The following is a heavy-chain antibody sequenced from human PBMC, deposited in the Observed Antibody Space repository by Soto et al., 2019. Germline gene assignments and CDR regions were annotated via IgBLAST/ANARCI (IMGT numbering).Heavy chain of an antibody. CDR2: IYHSGST. J-gene: IGHJ6*02. CDR3: ARVSGSYYYGMDV. D-gene: IGHD1-26*01. CDR1: GGSISSSNW. Sequence: QVQLQESGPELVKPSGTLSLTCAVSGGSISSSNWWSWVRQPPGKGLEWIGEIYHSGSTNYNPSLKSLVTISVDKSKNQFSLKLSSVTAADTAVYHCARVSGSYYYGMDVWGQGTTVTVSS. V-gene: IGHV4-4*02.